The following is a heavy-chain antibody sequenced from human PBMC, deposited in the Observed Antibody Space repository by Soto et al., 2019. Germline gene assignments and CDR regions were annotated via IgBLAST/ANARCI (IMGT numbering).Heavy chain of an antibody. CDR3: ARQELGVGPVH. J-gene: IGHJ4*02. CDR2: IYPGDSDI. D-gene: IGHD3-16*01. V-gene: IGHV5-51*01. Sequence: GESLKISCKGSGYSFTTYWIGWVRQMPGKGLEGMGIIYPGDSDIRWSPAFQGQVTISADKTITTAYIQWSSLKASDPAMYYCARQELGVGPVHWGQGTVVTVSS. CDR1: GYSFTTYW.